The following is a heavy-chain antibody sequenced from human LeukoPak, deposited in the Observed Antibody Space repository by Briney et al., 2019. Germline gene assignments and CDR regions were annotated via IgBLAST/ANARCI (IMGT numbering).Heavy chain of an antibody. CDR1: GYTFTGYY. V-gene: IGHV1-2*02. CDR2: INPNSGGT. D-gene: IGHD3-9*01. J-gene: IGHJ3*02. Sequence: ASVKVSCKASGYTFTGYYMHWVRQAPGQGLEWMGWINPNSGGTNYAQKFQGRVTMTRDTSISTAYMELSRLRSDDTAVYYCARDTHYDILTGYYKKDAFDIWGQGTMVTVSS. CDR3: ARDTHYDILTGYYKKDAFDI.